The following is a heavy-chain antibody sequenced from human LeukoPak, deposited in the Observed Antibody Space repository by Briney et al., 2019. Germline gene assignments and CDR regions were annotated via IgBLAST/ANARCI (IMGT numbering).Heavy chain of an antibody. J-gene: IGHJ4*02. D-gene: IGHD6-13*01. Sequence: GGSLRLSCAASGFTFSSYAMSWVRQAPGKGLEWVSAISGSGDSTYYADSVKGRFTISRDNSKNTLYLQMNSLRAEDTAVYYCTPIAAAGTMVYWGQGTLVTVSS. CDR3: TPIAAAGTMVY. CDR1: GFTFSSYA. V-gene: IGHV3-23*01. CDR2: ISGSGDST.